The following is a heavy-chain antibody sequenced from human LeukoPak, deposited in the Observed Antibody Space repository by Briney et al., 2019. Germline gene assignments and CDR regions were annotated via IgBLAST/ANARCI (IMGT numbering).Heavy chain of an antibody. Sequence: GGSLRLSCAASGFTFSSYGMHWVRQAAGKGLGWVAVTSYDGSNKYYADSVRGRFTISRDNSRNTLYLQMNSLRVEDTAVYYCAKEARTHYWYFDLWGRGTLVTVSS. CDR1: GFTFSSYG. J-gene: IGHJ2*01. V-gene: IGHV3-30*18. D-gene: IGHD1-1*01. CDR3: AKEARTHYWYFDL. CDR2: TSYDGSNK.